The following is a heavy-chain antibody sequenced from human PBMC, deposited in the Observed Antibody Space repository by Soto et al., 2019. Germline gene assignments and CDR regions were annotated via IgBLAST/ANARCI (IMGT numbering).Heavy chain of an antibody. CDR2: IIPIFGTA. CDR1: GGTFSSYA. J-gene: IGHJ3*02. Sequence: SVKVSCKASGGTFSSYAISWARQAPGQGLEWMGGIIPIFGTANYAQKFQGRVTITADESTSTAYMELSSLRSEDTAVYYCARASIVVVPAANPSHAFDIWGQGTMVTV. CDR3: ARASIVVVPAANPSHAFDI. D-gene: IGHD2-2*01. V-gene: IGHV1-69*13.